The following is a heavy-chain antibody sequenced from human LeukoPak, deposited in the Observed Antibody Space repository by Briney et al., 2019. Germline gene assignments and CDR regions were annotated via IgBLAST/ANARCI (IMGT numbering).Heavy chain of an antibody. D-gene: IGHD5-12*01. CDR1: GGSISSGGYY. V-gene: IGHV4-30-2*02. CDR3: ARSPPATIYFDY. J-gene: IGHJ4*02. CDR2: IYHSGST. Sequence: SETLSLTCTVSGGSISSGGYYWSWIRQPPGKGLEWIGYIYHSGSTYYNPSLESRVTISVDTSKNQFSLKLSSVTAADTAVYYCARSPPATIYFDYWGQGTLVTVSS.